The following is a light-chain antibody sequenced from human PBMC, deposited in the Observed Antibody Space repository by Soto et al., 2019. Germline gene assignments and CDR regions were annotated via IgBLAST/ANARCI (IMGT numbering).Light chain of an antibody. CDR2: AAS. V-gene: IGKV1-17*01. J-gene: IGKJ4*01. Sequence: DIQMTQSPSSLSASVGDRVTITCRASQGIRSGLGWYQQKPGKAPKRLIDAASSLQSGVPSRFSGSGSGTEFTLTISSLQPEDFATYYCLQHNTYPLTFXGGTKV. CDR1: QGIRSG. CDR3: LQHNTYPLT.